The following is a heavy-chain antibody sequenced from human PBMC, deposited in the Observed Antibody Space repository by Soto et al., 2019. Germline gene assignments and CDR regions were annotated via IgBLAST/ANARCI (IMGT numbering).Heavy chain of an antibody. CDR2: IIPIFGTA. J-gene: IGHJ5*02. CDR1: GGTFSSYA. Sequence: QVQLVQSGAEVKKPGSSVKVSCKASGGTFSSYAISWVRQAPGQGLEWMGGIIPIFGTANYAQKFQGRVTITADESTSTAYVELSSLRSEDTAVYYCARDPRRITIFGVVIHNWFDPWGQGTLVTVSS. D-gene: IGHD3-3*01. V-gene: IGHV1-69*01. CDR3: ARDPRRITIFGVVIHNWFDP.